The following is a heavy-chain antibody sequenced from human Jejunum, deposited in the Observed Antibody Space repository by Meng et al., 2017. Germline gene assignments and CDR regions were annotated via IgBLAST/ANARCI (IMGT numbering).Heavy chain of an antibody. D-gene: IGHD2-8*01. V-gene: IGHV4-4*01. Sequence: QVHAKCPARGLGNPLRPLSLTGAVSGGSDRSPNWWVWVRQPPGKGPEWIGDVFHTGSSNYSPSLRSRVTISVDKSKNQFSLNLSSVTAADTAVYFCARDFEALNGVWGQGTLVTVSS. CDR2: VFHTGSS. J-gene: IGHJ1*01. CDR1: GGSDRSPNW. CDR3: ARDFEALNGV.